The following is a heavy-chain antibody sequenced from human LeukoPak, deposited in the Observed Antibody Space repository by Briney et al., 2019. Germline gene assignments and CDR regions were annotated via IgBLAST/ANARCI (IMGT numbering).Heavy chain of an antibody. CDR3: ARVIGSAVAGHNWFDP. CDR2: IYYSGST. CDR1: GFTFSSYG. D-gene: IGHD6-19*01. Sequence: GSLRLSCAASGFTFSSYGMHWIRQPPGEGLEWIGYIYYSGSTNYNPSLKSRVTLSVDTSKNQFSLKLTSVTAADTAVYYCARVIGSAVAGHNWFDPWGQGTLVTVSS. V-gene: IGHV4-59*01. J-gene: IGHJ5*02.